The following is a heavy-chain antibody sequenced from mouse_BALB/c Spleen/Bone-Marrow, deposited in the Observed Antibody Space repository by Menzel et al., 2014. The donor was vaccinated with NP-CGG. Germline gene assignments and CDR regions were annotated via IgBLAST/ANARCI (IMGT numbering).Heavy chain of an antibody. CDR3: ASYYYGHYFDY. D-gene: IGHD1-1*01. V-gene: IGHV14-3*02. J-gene: IGHJ2*01. CDR2: IDPANGNT. Sequence: VPLQQSGAELVKPRASVKLSCTASGFNIKNTYMHWVKQRPEQGLEWIGRIDPANGNTKYDPKFQGKATITADTSSNTAYLQLSSLTSEDTAVYYCASYYYGHYFDYWGQGTTLTVSS. CDR1: GFNIKNTY.